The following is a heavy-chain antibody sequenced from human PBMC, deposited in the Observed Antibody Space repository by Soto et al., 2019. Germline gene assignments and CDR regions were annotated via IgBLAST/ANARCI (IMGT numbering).Heavy chain of an antibody. Sequence: QVQLVESGGGVVQPGRSLRLSCAASGFTFSSYGMHWVRQAPGKGLEWVAVISYDGSNKYYADSVKGRFTISRGNSKNTLYLQRNSLRAEDTAVYYCAKRGYSGYDYLGYWGQGTLGTVSS. CDR3: AKRGYSGYDYLGY. V-gene: IGHV3-30*18. D-gene: IGHD5-12*01. J-gene: IGHJ4*02. CDR2: ISYDGSNK. CDR1: GFTFSSYG.